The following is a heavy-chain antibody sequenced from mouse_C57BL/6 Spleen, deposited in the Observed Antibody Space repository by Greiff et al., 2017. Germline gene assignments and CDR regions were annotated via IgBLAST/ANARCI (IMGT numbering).Heavy chain of an antibody. D-gene: IGHD2-1*01. J-gene: IGHJ3*01. CDR2: IHPSDSDT. CDR3: AKGDGNYAWFAY. CDR1: GYTFTSYW. Sequence: QVQLKQPGAELVKPGASVKVSCQASGYTFTSYWMHWVKQRPGQGLEWIGRIHPSDSDTNYNQKFKGKATLTVDKSSSTAYMQLSSLTSEDSAVYYCAKGDGNYAWFAYWGQGTLVTVSA. V-gene: IGHV1-74*01.